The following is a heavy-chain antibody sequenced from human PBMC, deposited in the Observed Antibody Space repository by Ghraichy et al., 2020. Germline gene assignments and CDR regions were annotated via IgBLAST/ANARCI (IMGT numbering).Heavy chain of an antibody. J-gene: IGHJ4*02. Sequence: SGPTLVKPAQTLTLTCTFSGFSLSTSGVGVGWIRQPPGKALEWLALIYWDDDKRYRPSLKSRLTITKDTSKNQVVLTMTNMDPVDTATYYCAHRRPYRSDYYNSYFDYWGQGTLVTVSS. V-gene: IGHV2-5*02. CDR1: GFSLSTSGVG. CDR3: AHRRPYRSDYYNSYFDY. CDR2: IYWDDDK. D-gene: IGHD2-21*02.